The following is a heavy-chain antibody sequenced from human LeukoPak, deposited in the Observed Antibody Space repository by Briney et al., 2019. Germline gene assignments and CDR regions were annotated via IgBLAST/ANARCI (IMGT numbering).Heavy chain of an antibody. CDR3: ARELAA. CDR2: IWPDGSNK. V-gene: IGHV3-33*01. J-gene: IGHJ4*02. D-gene: IGHD6-13*01. Sequence: GRSLRLSCEAAGFAFSSYSMHWVRQAPGKGLEWVAAIWPDGSNKYYANSVKGRFTISRDNSKNTLYLQMNSLRGDDTAIYYCARELAAWGQGTLVTVSS. CDR1: GFAFSSYS.